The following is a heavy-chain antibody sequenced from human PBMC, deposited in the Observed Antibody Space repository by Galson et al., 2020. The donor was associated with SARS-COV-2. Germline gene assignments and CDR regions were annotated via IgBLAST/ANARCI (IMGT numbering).Heavy chain of an antibody. Sequence: SETLSLTCAAYGGTFSGYFWSWIRQPPGKGLEWIGEVNHSGSTNYNPSLKSRVTTSVDTSKNQFSLELSTVTAADTAVYYCARGLDGTGRFNGWECWGQGTLVTVSS. V-gene: IGHV4-34*01. CDR3: ARGLDGTGRFNGWEC. D-gene: IGHD1-26*01. CDR2: VNHSGST. CDR1: GGTFSGYF. J-gene: IGHJ4*02.